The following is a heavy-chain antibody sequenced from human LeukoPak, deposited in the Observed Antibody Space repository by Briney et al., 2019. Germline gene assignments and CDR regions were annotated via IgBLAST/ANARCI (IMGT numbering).Heavy chain of an antibody. V-gene: IGHV1-69*05. Sequence: SVKVSCKASGGTFSSYAISWVRQAPGQGLEWMGGIIPIFGTANYAQKFQGRVTITTDESTSTAYMELSSLRSEDTAVYYCARGRFLERVYYFMDVWGKGTTVTVSS. CDR2: IIPIFGTA. J-gene: IGHJ6*03. CDR1: GGTFSSYA. CDR3: ARGRFLERVYYFMDV. D-gene: IGHD3-3*01.